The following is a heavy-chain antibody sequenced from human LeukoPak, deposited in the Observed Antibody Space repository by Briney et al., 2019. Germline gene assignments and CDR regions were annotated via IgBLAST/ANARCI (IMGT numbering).Heavy chain of an antibody. J-gene: IGHJ4*02. CDR1: GFTVSSNY. V-gene: IGHV3-66*02. Sequence: GGSLRLSCAASGFTVSSNYMNWVRQAPGKGLEWVSIIYSGGDTYYADSVKGRFTISRDNSKNALYLQMNSLRAEDTAVYYCTRGPGSTWYSDYWGQGTLVTVSS. D-gene: IGHD6-13*01. CDR3: TRGPGSTWYSDY. CDR2: IYSGGDT.